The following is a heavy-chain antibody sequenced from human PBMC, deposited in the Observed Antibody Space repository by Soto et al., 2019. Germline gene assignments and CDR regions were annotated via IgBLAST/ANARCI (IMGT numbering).Heavy chain of an antibody. CDR1: GYTFTSYG. CDR3: ARTDCSSTSCHLLKRIGYYYYGMDV. CDR2: ISAYNGNT. J-gene: IGHJ6*02. D-gene: IGHD2-2*01. Sequence: ASVKVSCKASGYTFTSYGISWVRQAPGQGLEWMGWISAYNGNTNYAQKLQGRVTMTTDTSTSTAYMELRSLRSDDAAVYYCARTDCSSTSCHLLKRIGYYYYGMDVWGQGTTVTVSS. V-gene: IGHV1-18*01.